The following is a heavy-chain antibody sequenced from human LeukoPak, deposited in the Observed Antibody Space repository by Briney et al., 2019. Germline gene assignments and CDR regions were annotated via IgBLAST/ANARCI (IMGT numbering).Heavy chain of an antibody. Sequence: KPGGSLRLSCAASGFTFTTYSMNWVRQAPGKGLEWLSSFGSGSTSTYYADSVKGRFTISRDNAKNSLYLQMNSLRAEDTAVYYCARESGSGSYYEGFDYWGQGTLVTVSS. D-gene: IGHD1-26*01. V-gene: IGHV3-21*06. CDR3: ARESGSGSYYEGFDY. CDR2: FGSGSTST. CDR1: GFTFTTYS. J-gene: IGHJ4*02.